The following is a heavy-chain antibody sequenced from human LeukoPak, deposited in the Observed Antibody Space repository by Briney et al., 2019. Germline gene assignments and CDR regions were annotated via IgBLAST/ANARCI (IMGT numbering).Heavy chain of an antibody. V-gene: IGHV4-30-2*01. CDR1: GGSISSGGYY. Sequence: SETLSLTRTVSGGSISSGGYYWSWIRQPPGKGLEWIGYIYHSGSTYYNPSLKSRVTISVDTSKNQFSLKLSSVTAADTAVYYCARGGRYFDWLENSSRGEYNWFDPWGQGTLVTVSS. CDR3: ARGGRYFDWLENSSRGEYNWFDP. D-gene: IGHD3-9*01. CDR2: IYHSGST. J-gene: IGHJ5*02.